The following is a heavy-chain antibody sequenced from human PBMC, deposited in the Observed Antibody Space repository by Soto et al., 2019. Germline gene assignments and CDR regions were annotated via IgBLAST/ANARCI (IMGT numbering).Heavy chain of an antibody. CDR2: IWYDGSNK. J-gene: IGHJ4*02. Sequence: QVQLVESGGGVVQPGRSLRLSCAASGFTFSSYGMHWVRQAPGKGLEWVAVIWYDGSNKYYADSVKGRFTISRDNSKNTLYLQMNSLRAEDTAVYYCARGDYDFWSGYYDFDYCGQGTLVTVSS. CDR3: ARGDYDFWSGYYDFDY. V-gene: IGHV3-33*01. D-gene: IGHD3-3*01. CDR1: GFTFSSYG.